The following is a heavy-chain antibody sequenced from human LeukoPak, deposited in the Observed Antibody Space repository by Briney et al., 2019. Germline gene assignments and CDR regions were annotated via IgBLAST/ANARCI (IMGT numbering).Heavy chain of an antibody. CDR2: INAGNGNT. J-gene: IGHJ3*02. Sequence: ASVKVSCKASGYTFTSYSMHWVRQAPGQRLEWMGWINAGNGNTKYSQKFQGIVTITRDTSASTAHMQLSSLRSEDTAEYYCARGMLHGVIVLLWFGGFDDAFDIWGQGTMVTVSS. V-gene: IGHV1-3*01. D-gene: IGHD3-10*01. CDR3: ARGMLHGVIVLLWFGGFDDAFDI. CDR1: GYTFTSYS.